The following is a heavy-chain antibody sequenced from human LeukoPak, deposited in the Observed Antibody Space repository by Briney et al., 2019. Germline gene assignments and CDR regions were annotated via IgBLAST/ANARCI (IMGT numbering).Heavy chain of an antibody. CDR3: ARDLRWGYNWFGP. CDR2: IYYSGST. CDR1: GGSISSYY. V-gene: IGHV4-59*01. D-gene: IGHD4-23*01. Sequence: SETLSLTCTVSGGSISSYYWSWIRQPPGKGLEWIGYIYYSGSTNYNPSLKSRVTISVDTSKNQFSLKLSSVTAADTAVYYCARDLRWGYNWFGPWGQGTLVTVSS. J-gene: IGHJ5*02.